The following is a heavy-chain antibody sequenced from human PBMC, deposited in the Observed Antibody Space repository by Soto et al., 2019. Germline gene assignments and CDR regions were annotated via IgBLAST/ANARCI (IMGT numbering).Heavy chain of an antibody. CDR1: GGTFSSYT. CDR2: IIPILGIA. CDR3: ARDPPRPYGDQRTRTDY. J-gene: IGHJ4*02. D-gene: IGHD4-17*01. Sequence: QVQLVQSGAEVKKPGSSVKVSCKASGGTFSSYTISWVRQAPGQGLEWMGRIIPILGIANYAQKFQGRVTITADKSTSTAYMELSSLRSEDTAVYYCARDPPRPYGDQRTRTDYWGQGTLVTVSS. V-gene: IGHV1-69*08.